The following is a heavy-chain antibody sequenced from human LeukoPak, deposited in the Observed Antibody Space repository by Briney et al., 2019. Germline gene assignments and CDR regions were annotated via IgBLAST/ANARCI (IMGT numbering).Heavy chain of an antibody. D-gene: IGHD2-2*01. V-gene: IGHV3-7*01. CDR1: GFAFSGYS. CDR3: ARPRGCGSSRCNNFDY. Sequence: AGGSLRLSCAVSGFAFSGYSMSWVRQAPGKGLEWVAKMNEYGSEIFYLDSVKGRFTISRDNAKNSLYLQMNSLRAEDTAVYYCARPRGCGSSRCNNFDYWGQGTLVTVSS. J-gene: IGHJ4*02. CDR2: MNEYGSEI.